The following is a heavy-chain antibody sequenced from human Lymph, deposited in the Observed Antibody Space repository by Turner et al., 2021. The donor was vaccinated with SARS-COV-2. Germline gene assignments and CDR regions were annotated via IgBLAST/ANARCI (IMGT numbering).Heavy chain of an antibody. Sequence: EVQLLESGGGLVQPGGSLRLSCAASGFAFSSYAMSGVRQAPGKGLEWVSAMGGSGGSTYYADSVKGRFTISRDNSKNTLYLQMNSLRAEDTAVYYCAKNEMAMIVVVITLFDYWGQGTLVTVSS. CDR1: GFAFSSYA. CDR2: MGGSGGST. CDR3: AKNEMAMIVVVITLFDY. J-gene: IGHJ4*02. V-gene: IGHV3-23*01. D-gene: IGHD3-22*01.